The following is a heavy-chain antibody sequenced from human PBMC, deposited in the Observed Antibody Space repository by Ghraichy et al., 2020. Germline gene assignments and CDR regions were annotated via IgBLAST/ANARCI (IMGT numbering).Heavy chain of an antibody. D-gene: IGHD6-25*01. CDR1: GGSVSSGTYY. CDR3: ARDLRGYVHPFNYFDP. J-gene: IGHJ5*02. CDR2: IYNTGST. V-gene: IGHV4-61*01. Sequence: ETLSLTCSVSGGSVSSGTYYWTWIRQPPGKALEWIGYIYNTGSTDYNPSLKSRLTVSLDTSKNQFSLKLRSVTAADTAVYFCARDLRGYVHPFNYFDPWGQGTLVTVSS.